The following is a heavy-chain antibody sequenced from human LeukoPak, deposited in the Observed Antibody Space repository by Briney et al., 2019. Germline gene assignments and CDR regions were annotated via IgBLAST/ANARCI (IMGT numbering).Heavy chain of an antibody. D-gene: IGHD4-11*01. J-gene: IGHJ6*03. CDR1: GGSISSYY. Sequence: SETLSLTCTVSGGSISSYYWSWIRQPPGKGLEWIGRIYTSGSTNYNPSLKSRVTISVDTSKNQFSLKLSSVTAADTAVYYCARDGVTTGPFYYYYYMDVWGKGTTVTVSS. CDR3: ARDGVTTGPFYYYYYMDV. V-gene: IGHV4-4*08. CDR2: IYTSGST.